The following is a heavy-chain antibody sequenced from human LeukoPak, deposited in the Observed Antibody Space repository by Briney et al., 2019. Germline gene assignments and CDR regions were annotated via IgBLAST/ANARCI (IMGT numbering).Heavy chain of an antibody. V-gene: IGHV1-8*01. CDR2: MNPNSGNT. CDR3: ARFSTPYCGGDCYSELDY. Sequence: ASVKVSCKASGYTFTSYDINWVRQATGQGLEWMGWMNPNSGNTGYARKFQGRVTMTRNTSISTAYMGLSSLRSEDTAVYYCARFSTPYCGGDCYSELDYWGQGTLVTVSS. CDR1: GYTFTSYD. D-gene: IGHD2-21*02. J-gene: IGHJ4*02.